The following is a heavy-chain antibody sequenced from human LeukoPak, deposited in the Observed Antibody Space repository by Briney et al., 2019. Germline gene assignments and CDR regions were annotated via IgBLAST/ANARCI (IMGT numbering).Heavy chain of an antibody. CDR1: GFTFSSYW. J-gene: IGHJ4*02. CDR2: IKQDGSEK. D-gene: IGHD3-22*01. CDR3: ARDRRGYYDSSGYHY. V-gene: IGHV3-7*01. Sequence: HPGGSLRLSCAASGFTFSSYWMSWVRQAPGKGLEWVANIKQDGSEKYYVDSVKGRLTISGDNAKNSLYLQMNSLRAEDTAVYYCARDRRGYYDSSGYHYWGQGTLVTVSS.